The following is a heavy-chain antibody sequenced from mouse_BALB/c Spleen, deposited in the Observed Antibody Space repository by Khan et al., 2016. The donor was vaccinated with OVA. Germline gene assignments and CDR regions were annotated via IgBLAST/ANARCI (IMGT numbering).Heavy chain of an antibody. Sequence: VQLQESGPGLVRPSQSLSITCTVSGFSLTTYGVHWVRQSPGKGLKWLGVIWSGGSTDYSAAFISRLSISKDNSKSQVFFKMNSLQPNDTAIYYCARNYDYDEGLAYWGQGTLVTVSA. CDR1: GFSLTTYG. V-gene: IGHV2-2*02. CDR3: ARNYDYDEGLAY. J-gene: IGHJ3*01. CDR2: IWSGGST. D-gene: IGHD2-4*01.